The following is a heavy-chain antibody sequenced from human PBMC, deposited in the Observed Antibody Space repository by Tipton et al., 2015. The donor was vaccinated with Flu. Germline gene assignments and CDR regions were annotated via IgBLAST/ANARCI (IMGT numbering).Heavy chain of an antibody. CDR1: SGSIRSTNYF. CDR3: ARRNNYYYYYMDV. CDR2: IYPSGTT. J-gene: IGHJ6*03. Sequence: LRLSCTVSSGSIRSTNYFCAWIRQPPGKRLELIGSIYPSGTTYYNPSLKSRVTISVDTSKSQFSLMLRSVTAADTAVYYCARRNNYYYYYMDVWGKGTTVTVSS. V-gene: IGHV4-39*01.